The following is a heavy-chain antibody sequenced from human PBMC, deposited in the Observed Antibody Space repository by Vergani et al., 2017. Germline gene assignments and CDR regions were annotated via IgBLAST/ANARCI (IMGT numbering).Heavy chain of an antibody. J-gene: IGHJ2*01. V-gene: IGHV3-23*04. Sequence: VQLVESGGGVVQPGRSLRLSCAASGFTFSSYAMHWVRQAPGKGLEWVSAIRGSGGSTYYADSVKGRFTISRDNSKNTLYLQMNSLRAEDTAVYYCAKRDPDYGGNPVHDLWGRGTLVTVSS. CDR1: GFTFSSYA. D-gene: IGHD4-23*01. CDR3: AKRDPDYGGNPVHDL. CDR2: IRGSGGST.